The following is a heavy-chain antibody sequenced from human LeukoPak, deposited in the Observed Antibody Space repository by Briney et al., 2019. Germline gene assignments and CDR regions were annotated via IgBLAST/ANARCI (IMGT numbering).Heavy chain of an antibody. Sequence: SETLSLTCAVSGGSISSGGYSWSWIRQPPGKGLEWIGYIYRSGSTYYNPSLKSRVTISVDRSKNQFSLKLSSVTAADTAVYFCARTSIAARRANAFDIWGQGTMVTVSS. CDR2: IYRSGST. V-gene: IGHV4-30-2*01. J-gene: IGHJ3*02. CDR1: GGSISSGGYS. CDR3: ARTSIAARRANAFDI. D-gene: IGHD6-6*01.